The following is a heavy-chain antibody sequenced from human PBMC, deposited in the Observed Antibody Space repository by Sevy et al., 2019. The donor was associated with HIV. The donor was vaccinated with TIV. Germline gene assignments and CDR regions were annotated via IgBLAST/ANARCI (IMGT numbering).Heavy chain of an antibody. J-gene: IGHJ4*02. D-gene: IGHD6-25*01. CDR2: ISSGGRTI. V-gene: IGHV3-11*01. CDR3: ARVRVAAADYYFDY. CDR1: GFTFSDYY. Sequence: GESLKISCAASGFTFSDYYMSWIRQAPGKGLEWVSYISSGGRTIDYADSVKGRFTISRDNAKNSLYLQMNSLRAEDTAVYYCARVRVAAADYYFDYWGQGTLVTVSS.